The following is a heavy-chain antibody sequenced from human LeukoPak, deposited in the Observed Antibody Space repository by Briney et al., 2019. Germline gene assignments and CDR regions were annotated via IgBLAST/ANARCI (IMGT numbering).Heavy chain of an antibody. D-gene: IGHD3-3*01. CDR1: GYSISSGYY. J-gene: IGHJ4*02. V-gene: IGHV4-38-2*02. CDR2: IYHSGST. CDR3: ARDYYYDFWSGYYPDYFDY. Sequence: SETLSLTCTVSGYSISSGYYWGWIRPPPGKGLEWIGSIYHSGSTYYNPSLKSRVTISVDTSKNQFSLKLSSVTAADTAVYYCARDYYYDFWSGYYPDYFDYWGQGTLVTVSS.